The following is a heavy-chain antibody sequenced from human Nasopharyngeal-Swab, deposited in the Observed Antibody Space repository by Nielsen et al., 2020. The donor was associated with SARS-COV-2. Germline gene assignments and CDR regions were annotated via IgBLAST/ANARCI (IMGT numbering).Heavy chain of an antibody. V-gene: IGHV3-15*01. CDR1: GVTFSNAW. Sequence: GESLKISCAGSGVTFSNAWMSWVRQAPGKGLEWVGRIKSKSDGGTTDYAAPVKGRFTISRDDSNNMLYLQMNSLKTEDTAVYYCTTWYMDVWGKGTTVTVSS. CDR2: IKSKSDGGTT. J-gene: IGHJ6*03. CDR3: TTWYMDV.